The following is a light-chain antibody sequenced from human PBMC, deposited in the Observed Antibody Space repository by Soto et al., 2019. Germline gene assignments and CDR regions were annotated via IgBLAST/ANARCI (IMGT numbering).Light chain of an antibody. V-gene: IGKV1-5*01. J-gene: IGKJ4*01. CDR3: QQYNSYSLT. Sequence: DIQMTQSPSTLSASVGYRVTITCRASQSISSWLAWYQQKPWKAPKLLIYDASSLESGVPSRFSGGGSGTEFTLTISSLQHDDFATYYCQQYNSYSLTLGGGNNVDI. CDR1: QSISSW. CDR2: DAS.